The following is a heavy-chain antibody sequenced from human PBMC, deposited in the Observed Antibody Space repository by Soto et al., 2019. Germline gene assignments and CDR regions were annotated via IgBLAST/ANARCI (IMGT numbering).Heavy chain of an antibody. V-gene: IGHV4-61*01. Sequence: PSETLSLTCTVSGGSVSSGSYYWSWIRQPPGKGLEWIGYIYYSGSTNYNPSLKSRVTISVDTSKNQFSLKLSSVTAADTAVYYCARDLLVPSSMQDLNYYYYGTDVWGQGTTVTVSS. D-gene: IGHD2-2*01. J-gene: IGHJ6*02. CDR1: GGSVSSGSYY. CDR3: ARDLLVPSSMQDLNYYYYGTDV. CDR2: IYYSGST.